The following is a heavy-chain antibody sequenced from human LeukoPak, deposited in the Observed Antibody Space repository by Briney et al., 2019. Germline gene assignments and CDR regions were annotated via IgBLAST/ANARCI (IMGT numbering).Heavy chain of an antibody. CDR2: IRYDGSNK. CDR3: AKPQRFDFWSENDAFDV. J-gene: IGHJ3*01. CDR1: GFTFSRLW. V-gene: IGHV3-30*02. Sequence: GGSLRLSCAASGFTFSRLWMTWVRQAPGKGLEWVAFIRYDGSNKYYADSVKGRFTISRDNSKNTLYQQMNSLRAEDTAVYYCAKPQRFDFWSENDAFDVWGQGTVVTVAS. D-gene: IGHD3-3*01.